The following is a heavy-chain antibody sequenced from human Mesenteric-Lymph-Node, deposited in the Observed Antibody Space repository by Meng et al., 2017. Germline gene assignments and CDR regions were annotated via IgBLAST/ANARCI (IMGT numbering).Heavy chain of an antibody. CDR2: IYYSGST. V-gene: IGHV4-30-4*01. CDR1: GGSISSGDYY. Sequence: QVQLQEAGPGLVKPSQTLSLSGTGAGGSISSGDYYWRWIRQPPGKGLEWIGYIYYSGSTYYNPSLKSRVTISVDTSKNQFSLRLSSVTAADTAVYYCARDLGVATSIAGFVYWGQGTLVTVSS. J-gene: IGHJ4*02. D-gene: IGHD5-12*01. CDR3: ARDLGVATSIAGFVY.